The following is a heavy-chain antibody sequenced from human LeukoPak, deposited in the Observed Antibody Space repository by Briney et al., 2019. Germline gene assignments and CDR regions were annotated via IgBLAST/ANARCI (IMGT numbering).Heavy chain of an antibody. V-gene: IGHV1-2*02. CDR3: ARDPLVVAATGNWFDP. D-gene: IGHD2-15*01. Sequence: GASVKVSCKASGYTFTGYYMHWVRQAPGQGLEWMGWINPNSGGTNYAQRFQGRVTMTRDTSISTAYMELSRLRPDDTAVYYCARDPLVVAATGNWFDPWGQGTLVTVSS. J-gene: IGHJ5*02. CDR1: GYTFTGYY. CDR2: INPNSGGT.